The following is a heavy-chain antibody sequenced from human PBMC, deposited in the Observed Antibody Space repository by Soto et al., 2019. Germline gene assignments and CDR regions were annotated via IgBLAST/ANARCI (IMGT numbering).Heavy chain of an antibody. J-gene: IGHJ4*02. CDR2: INPSGGST. V-gene: IGHV1-46*03. D-gene: IGHD6-6*01. CDR1: GYTFTSYY. Sequence: QVQLVQSGAEVKKPGASVKVSCKASGYTFTSYYMHWVRQAPGQGLEWMGIINPSGGSTSYAQKFQGRVTMTRDTSTSTVYMELSSLRSEDTAVYYCARDLIAARPDDTYYFDYWGQGTLVTVSS. CDR3: ARDLIAARPDDTYYFDY.